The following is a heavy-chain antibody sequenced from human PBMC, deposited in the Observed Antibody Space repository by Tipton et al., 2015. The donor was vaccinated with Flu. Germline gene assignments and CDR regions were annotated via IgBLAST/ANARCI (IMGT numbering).Heavy chain of an antibody. CDR1: GGSISSYY. J-gene: IGHJ6*02. Sequence: LRLSCTVSGGSISSYYWSWIRQPAGKGLEWIGRIYTSGNTYYNPSLKSRVTISVDTSKNQFSLKLTSVTAADTAVYYCARENPQLWYYYGMDVWGQGTTVTVSS. CDR2: IYTSGNT. V-gene: IGHV4-4*07. D-gene: IGHD3-10*01. CDR3: ARENPQLWYYYGMDV.